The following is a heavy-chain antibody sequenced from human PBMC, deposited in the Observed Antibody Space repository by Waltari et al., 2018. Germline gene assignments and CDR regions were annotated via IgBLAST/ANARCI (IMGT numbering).Heavy chain of an antibody. CDR2: IRPDQNSR. J-gene: IGHJ4*02. V-gene: IGHV3-30*02. D-gene: IGHD6-19*01. CDR3: VRGPLSVRSHYFDY. Sequence: QVQLVETGGDRVQPGGSLRLPGATSGFSLRGFGIHWVRQAPGKGLDGVTIIRPDQNSRSYGHSFEGRFTISRDKSKTLIDLQMSSLRPEDTAVYFCVRGPLSVRSHYFDYWGPGTLVAVSS. CDR1: GFSLRGFG.